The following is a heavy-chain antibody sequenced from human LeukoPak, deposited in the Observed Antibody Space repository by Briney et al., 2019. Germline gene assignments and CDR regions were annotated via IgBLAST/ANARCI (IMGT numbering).Heavy chain of an antibody. CDR3: AKDDGGSYYIYYYYMDV. J-gene: IGHJ6*03. Sequence: GGSLRLSCAASGFTFSSYSMNWVRQAPGKGLEWVSYISSSSSTIYYADSVKGRFTVSRDNSKNTLYLQMNSLRAEDTAVYYCAKDDGGSYYIYYYYMDVWGKGTMVTISS. V-gene: IGHV3-48*01. D-gene: IGHD1-26*01. CDR1: GFTFSSYS. CDR2: ISSSSSTI.